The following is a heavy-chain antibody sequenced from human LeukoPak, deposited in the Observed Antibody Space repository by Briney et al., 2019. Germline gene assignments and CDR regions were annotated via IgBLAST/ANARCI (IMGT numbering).Heavy chain of an antibody. D-gene: IGHD4-17*01. J-gene: IGHJ5*02. Sequence: GGSLRLSCAASGFTFSSYAMHWVRQAPGEGLEYVSAISSNGGSTYYANSVKGRFTISRDNSKNTLYLQMGSLRAEDMAVYYCARGTTAILRGYWFDPWGQGTLVTVSS. CDR1: GFTFSSYA. V-gene: IGHV3-64*01. CDR3: ARGTTAILRGYWFDP. CDR2: ISSNGGST.